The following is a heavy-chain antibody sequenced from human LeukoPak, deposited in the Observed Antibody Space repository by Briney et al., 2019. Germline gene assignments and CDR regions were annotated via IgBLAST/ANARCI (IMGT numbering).Heavy chain of an antibody. CDR1: GFTFSSYG. CDR3: AKDQERDIVVVPALWFDP. D-gene: IGHD2-2*01. J-gene: IGHJ5*02. Sequence: GRSLRLSCAASGFTFSSYGTHWVRQAPGKGLEWVAVIWYDGSNKYYADSVKGRFTISRDNSKNTLYLQMNSLRAEDTAVYYCAKDQERDIVVVPALWFDPWGQGTLVTVSS. CDR2: IWYDGSNK. V-gene: IGHV3-33*06.